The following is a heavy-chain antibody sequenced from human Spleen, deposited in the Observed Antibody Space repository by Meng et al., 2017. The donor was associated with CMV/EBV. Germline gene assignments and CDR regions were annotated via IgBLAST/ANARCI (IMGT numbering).Heavy chain of an antibody. V-gene: IGHV3-48*03. CDR1: GFDFNKYN. Sequence: GESLKISCAASGFDFNKYNMHWVRQAPGKGLEWISYITLGASTTYYADSVRGRFSISRDNAKNSLYLHMNSLRVEDTAVYYCARDKECSATSCNPTDYYYYYGMDVWGQGTTVTVSS. J-gene: IGHJ6*02. CDR3: ARDKECSATSCNPTDYYYYYGMDV. CDR2: ITLGASTT. D-gene: IGHD2-2*01.